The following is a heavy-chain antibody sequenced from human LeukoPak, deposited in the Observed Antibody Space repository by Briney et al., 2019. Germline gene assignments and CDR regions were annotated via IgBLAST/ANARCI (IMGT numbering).Heavy chain of an antibody. CDR1: GFTFSSYE. CDR2: IGSSGSAI. D-gene: IGHD1-26*01. CDR3: ARGSNSGSYFDY. J-gene: IGHJ4*02. Sequence: GGSLRLSCAASGFTFSSYEMNWVRQAPGKGLEWVSYIGSSGSAIYYADSVKGRFTISRDNAKNSLYLQMNSLRPEDTAVYYCARGSNSGSYFDYWGQGTLVTVSS. V-gene: IGHV3-48*03.